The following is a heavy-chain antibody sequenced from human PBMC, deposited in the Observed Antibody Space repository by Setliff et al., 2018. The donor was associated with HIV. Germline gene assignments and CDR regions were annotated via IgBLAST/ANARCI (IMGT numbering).Heavy chain of an antibody. V-gene: IGHV1-18*01. J-gene: IGHJ1*01. D-gene: IGHD3-22*01. CDR1: GDTLTTYG. CDR2: ISPYNGDT. Sequence: ASVKVSCKSFGDTLTTYGISWVRQAPGQGLEWMGWISPYNGDTRFAQSLQGRVTLTTDTSTNTAYMEMRTLRSDDTAVYYCVRGVTRDISGYYRDEYFQHWGQGTPVTVSS. CDR3: VRGVTRDISGYYRDEYFQH.